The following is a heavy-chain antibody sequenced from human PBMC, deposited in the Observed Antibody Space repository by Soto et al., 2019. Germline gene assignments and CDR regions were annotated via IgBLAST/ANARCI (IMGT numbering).Heavy chain of an antibody. V-gene: IGHV3-33*01. Sequence: GGSLRLSCAASGFTFSSYGMHWVRQAPGKGLEWVAVIWYDGSNKYYADSVKGRFTISRDNSKNTLYLQMNSLRAEDTAVYYCARARDIVVVPAATRFDYWGQGTLVTVSS. CDR2: IWYDGSNK. CDR3: ARARDIVVVPAATRFDY. CDR1: GFTFSSYG. D-gene: IGHD2-2*01. J-gene: IGHJ4*02.